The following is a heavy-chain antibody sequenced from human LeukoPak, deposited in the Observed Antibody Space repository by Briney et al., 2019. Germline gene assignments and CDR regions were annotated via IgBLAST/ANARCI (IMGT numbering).Heavy chain of an antibody. CDR3: AKGGGVVLRLFDP. J-gene: IGHJ5*02. V-gene: IGHV3-7*05. Sequence: PGGSLRLSCAASGFTVSNYWMTWVRQAPGKGLGWVANIKQDGSEAYYVDSVKGRFTISRDNAKNSLYLQMNSLRADDTAVYYCAKGGGVVLRLFDPWGQGTLVTVSS. CDR2: IKQDGSEA. CDR1: GFTVSNYW. D-gene: IGHD3-16*01.